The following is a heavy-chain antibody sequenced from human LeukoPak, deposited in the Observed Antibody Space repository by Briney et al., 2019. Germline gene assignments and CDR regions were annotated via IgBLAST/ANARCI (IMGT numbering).Heavy chain of an antibody. D-gene: IGHD5-12*01. Sequence: GGSLRLSCSASGFTFRNYAMHWVRQAPGKGLEYVSAITFNGDSTYYADSVKGRFTISRDISNNTLYLQMNSLRAEDTAVYYCAAEPGYSGYNYALAYWGQGTLVTVSS. J-gene: IGHJ4*02. CDR2: ITFNGDST. CDR1: GFTFRNYA. V-gene: IGHV3-64*04. CDR3: AAEPGYSGYNYALAY.